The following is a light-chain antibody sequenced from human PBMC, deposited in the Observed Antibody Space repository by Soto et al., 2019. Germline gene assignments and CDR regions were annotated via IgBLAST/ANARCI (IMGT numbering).Light chain of an antibody. V-gene: IGLV2-11*01. J-gene: IGLJ1*01. Sequence: QSALTQPRSVSGSPGQSVTISCTGTSSDVGGYNYVSWYQQHPGKAPKLMIYDVSKRPSGVPDRFSGSKSGNTASLTTSGLQAEDEADYYCCSSAGSYVFGTGTKLTVL. CDR2: DVS. CDR1: SSDVGGYNY. CDR3: CSSAGSYV.